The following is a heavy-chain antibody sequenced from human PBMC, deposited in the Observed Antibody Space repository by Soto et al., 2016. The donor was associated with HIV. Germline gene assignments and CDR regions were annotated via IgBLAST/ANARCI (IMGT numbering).Heavy chain of an antibody. D-gene: IGHD3-9*01. CDR1: GFTFSSYW. V-gene: IGHV3-74*01. CDR3: ARGPIYFFDWLLGYFDL. J-gene: IGHJ2*01. CDR2: INSDGSST. Sequence: EVQLVESGGGLVQPGGSLRLSCAASGFTFSSYWMHWVRQAPGKGLVWVSRINSDGSSTSYADSVKGRFTISRDNAKNTLYLQMNSLRAEDTAVYYCARGPIYFFDWLLGYFDLWGRGTLVTVSS.